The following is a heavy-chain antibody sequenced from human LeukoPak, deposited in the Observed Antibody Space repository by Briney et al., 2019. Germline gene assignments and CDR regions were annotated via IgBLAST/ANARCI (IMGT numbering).Heavy chain of an antibody. CDR2: LSGSGGST. CDR3: ARDIPIAVAAGGNY. D-gene: IGHD6-19*01. Sequence: GGSLRLSCAASGFTFSNYAMSWVRQGPGKGLEWVSGLSGSGGSTYYADSVKGRFTISRNNSKNTLHLQMNSLRAEDTAVYYCARDIPIAVAAGGNYWGQGTLVTVSS. J-gene: IGHJ4*02. CDR1: GFTFSNYA. V-gene: IGHV3-23*01.